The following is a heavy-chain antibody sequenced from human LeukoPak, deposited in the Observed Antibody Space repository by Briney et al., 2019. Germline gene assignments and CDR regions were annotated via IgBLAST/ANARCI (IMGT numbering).Heavy chain of an antibody. CDR1: GYTFTYYY. CDR2: INPSGGGT. Sequence: ASVKVSCKASGYTFTYYYLHWVRQAPGQGLEWMGIINPSGGGTNYAQKLQGRVTLTRDTSTGTVYMELSSLISEDTAVYYCARRRDEGFDIWGQGTLVTVSS. J-gene: IGHJ3*02. V-gene: IGHV1-46*01. CDR3: ARRRDEGFDI.